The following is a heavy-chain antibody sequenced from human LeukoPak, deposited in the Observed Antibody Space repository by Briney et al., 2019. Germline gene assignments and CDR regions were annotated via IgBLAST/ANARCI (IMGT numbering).Heavy chain of an antibody. CDR2: INSSGGST. J-gene: IGHJ4*02. CDR3: ARELGGPSRQGSPPGY. CDR1: GGTFSSYA. D-gene: IGHD3-16*01. V-gene: IGHV1-46*01. Sequence: ASVKVSCKASGGTFSSYAISWVRQAPEQGLEWMGIINSSGGSTSYAQKFQGRVTMTGDTSTSTVYMELSSLRSEDTAVYYCARELGGPSRQGSPPGYWGQGTLVTVSS.